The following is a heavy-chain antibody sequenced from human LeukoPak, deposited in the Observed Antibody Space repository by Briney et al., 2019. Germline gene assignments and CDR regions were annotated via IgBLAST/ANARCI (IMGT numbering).Heavy chain of an antibody. V-gene: IGHV5-51*01. J-gene: IGHJ3*02. CDR3: ARLSDYGDHVGAFDI. CDR1: GYSFTSYW. D-gene: IGHD4-17*01. CDR2: IYPGDSDT. Sequence: GESLKISCKGSGYSFTSYWIGWVRQMPGEGLEWMGIIYPGDSDTRYSPSFQGQVTISADKSISTAYLQWSSLKASDTAMYYCARLSDYGDHVGAFDIWGQGTMVTVSS.